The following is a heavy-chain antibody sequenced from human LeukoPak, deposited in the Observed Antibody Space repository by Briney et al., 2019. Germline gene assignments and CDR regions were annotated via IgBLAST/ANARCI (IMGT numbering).Heavy chain of an antibody. Sequence: SETLSLTCTVSGGSISSYYWSWIRQPPGKGLEWVGYIYDSGSTSYNPSLKSRVTISVDTSKNHFSLKVTSVTAADTAVYYCARSKDILTGYCFDYWGQGTLVTVSS. V-gene: IGHV4-59*01. D-gene: IGHD3-9*01. CDR1: GGSISSYY. CDR2: IYDSGST. CDR3: ARSKDILTGYCFDY. J-gene: IGHJ4*02.